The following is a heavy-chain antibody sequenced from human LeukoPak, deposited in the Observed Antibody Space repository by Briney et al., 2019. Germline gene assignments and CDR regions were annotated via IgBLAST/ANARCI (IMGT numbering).Heavy chain of an antibody. CDR3: ARVGFTMVRGVITLFDY. J-gene: IGHJ4*02. CDR1: GYSISSGYY. Sequence: SETLSLTCTVSGYSISSGYYWGWIRQPPGKGLEWIGSIYHSGSTYYNPSLKSRVTISVDTSKNQFSLKLSSVTAADTAVYYCARVGFTMVRGVITLFDYWGQGTLVTVSS. V-gene: IGHV4-38-2*02. D-gene: IGHD3-10*01. CDR2: IYHSGST.